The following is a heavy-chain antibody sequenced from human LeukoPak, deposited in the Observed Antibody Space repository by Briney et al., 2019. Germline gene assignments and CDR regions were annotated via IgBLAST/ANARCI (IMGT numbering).Heavy chain of an antibody. Sequence: GGSLRLSCVASGFTFSINGMHWVRQAPGKGLEWVSLITYDGLKTSYADSVKGRFTISRDKSTNTLYLQMNSLRVEDTAVYYCARDFSWTFDFWGQGTLVTVSS. CDR2: ITYDGLKT. V-gene: IGHV3-30*03. CDR1: GFTFSING. D-gene: IGHD3/OR15-3a*01. CDR3: ARDFSWTFDF. J-gene: IGHJ4*02.